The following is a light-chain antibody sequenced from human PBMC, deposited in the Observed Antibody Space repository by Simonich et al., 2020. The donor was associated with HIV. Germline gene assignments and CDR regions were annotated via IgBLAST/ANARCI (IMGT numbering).Light chain of an antibody. Sequence: DIQMTQSPSSVSASVGDRVTITCRSSQGFSSCLAWYQQKPGKAPKILIYAASSLQSGVSSRFSGSGSGTEFTLTISSLQPEDFATYHCKQSYDIPITFGQGTRLEIK. V-gene: IGKV1-12*01. CDR1: QGFSSC. J-gene: IGKJ5*01. CDR2: AAS. CDR3: KQSYDIPIT.